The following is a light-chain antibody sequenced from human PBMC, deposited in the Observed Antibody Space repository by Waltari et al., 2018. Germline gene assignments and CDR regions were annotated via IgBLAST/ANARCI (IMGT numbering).Light chain of an antibody. CDR3: QEYQTWLRGT. V-gene: IGKV3-15*01. CDR2: GAS. CDR1: QSVKSN. Sequence: EIVMTQSPATLSVTPGDRATLSCRASQSVKSNLAWYQQRPGQTPRLLSYGASSRARGVPDRFSGSGSGTDFNLTISSLQSEDFAVYYCQEYQTWLRGTFGQGTKVDIK. J-gene: IGKJ1*01.